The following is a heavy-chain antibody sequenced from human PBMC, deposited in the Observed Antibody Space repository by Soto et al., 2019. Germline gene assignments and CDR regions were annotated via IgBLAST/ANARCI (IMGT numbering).Heavy chain of an antibody. D-gene: IGHD3-22*01. CDR1: GFTVSSNY. Sequence: GGSVRLSCAASGFTVSSNYMTWVRQAPGKGLEWVSVIYSGGSTYYADSVKGRFTVSRDSSKNTLYLQMNSLRVEDTAVYYCERGPYDTTHDYWGQGTLVTASP. J-gene: IGHJ4*02. CDR3: ERGPYDTTHDY. V-gene: IGHV3-53*01. CDR2: IYSGGST.